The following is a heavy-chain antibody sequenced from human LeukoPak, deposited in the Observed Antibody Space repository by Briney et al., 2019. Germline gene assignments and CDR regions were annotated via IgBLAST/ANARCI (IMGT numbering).Heavy chain of an antibody. Sequence: TLSLTCAVSGGSISSRNWWSWVRQPPGKGLEWIVEIHHSGSANYNPSLKSRVSISVDKSKNQFSLKLSSVTAADTAVYYCARLGYYDSSGYNWIDPWGQGTLVTVSS. V-gene: IGHV4-4*02. CDR1: GGSISSRNW. CDR3: ARLGYYDSSGYNWIDP. CDR2: IHHSGSA. D-gene: IGHD3-22*01. J-gene: IGHJ5*02.